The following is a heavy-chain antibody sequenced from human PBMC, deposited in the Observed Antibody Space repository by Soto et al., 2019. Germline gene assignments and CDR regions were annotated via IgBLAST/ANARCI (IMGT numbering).Heavy chain of an antibody. CDR2: IYYSGST. CDR3: ARQGLRGIAAAGKKDY. J-gene: IGHJ4*02. Sequence: SSETLSLTCTVSGGSISSYYWSWIRQPPGKGQEWIGYIYYSGSTNYNPSLKSRVTISVDTSKNQFSLKLSSVTAADTALYYCARQGLRGIAAAGKKDYWGQGTLVTVSS. D-gene: IGHD6-13*01. CDR1: GGSISSYY. V-gene: IGHV4-59*08.